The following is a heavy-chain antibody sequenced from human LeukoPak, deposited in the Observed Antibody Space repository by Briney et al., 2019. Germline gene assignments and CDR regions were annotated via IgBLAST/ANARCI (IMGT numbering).Heavy chain of an antibody. Sequence: ASVKVPCKASGYTFTGYYMHWVRQAPGQGLEWMGWINPNSGGTNYAQKFQGRVTMTRDTSISTAYMELSRLRSDDTAVYYCAXXXXXXXKNYYYGMDVWGQGTTVTVSS. J-gene: IGHJ6*02. CDR3: AXXXXXXXKNYYYGMDV. CDR2: INPNSGGT. CDR1: GYTFTGYY. V-gene: IGHV1-2*02.